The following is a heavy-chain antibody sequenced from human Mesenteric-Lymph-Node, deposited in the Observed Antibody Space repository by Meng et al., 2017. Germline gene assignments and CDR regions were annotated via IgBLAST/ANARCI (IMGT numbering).Heavy chain of an antibody. CDR2: ISTSGGST. V-gene: IGHV3-23*04. CDR1: GFTFSTYA. CDR3: AKDRSGSFGS. D-gene: IGHD1-26*01. J-gene: IGHJ5*02. Sequence: EVQRVVSGGGLVQPGGSLRLSCAASGFTFSTYAMSWVRQAPGKGLEWVSVISTSGGSTYYADSVKGRFTISRDNSKNTLYLQMNSLRAEDTAVYYCAKDRSGSFGSWGQGTLVTVSS.